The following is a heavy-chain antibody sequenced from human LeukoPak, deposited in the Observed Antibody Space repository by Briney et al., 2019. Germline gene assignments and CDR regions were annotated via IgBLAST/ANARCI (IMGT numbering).Heavy chain of an antibody. Sequence: SVKVSCKVSGGTFNSHAISWVRQAPGQGLEWMGRIIPVIGTGNYAQKFQGRVTITADKSTSTAYMELSSLRSEDTAVYYCARDEIGWFGELNLAFDIWGQGTMVTVSS. V-gene: IGHV1-69*04. CDR3: ARDEIGWFGELNLAFDI. D-gene: IGHD3-10*01. CDR1: GGTFNSHA. CDR2: IIPVIGTG. J-gene: IGHJ3*02.